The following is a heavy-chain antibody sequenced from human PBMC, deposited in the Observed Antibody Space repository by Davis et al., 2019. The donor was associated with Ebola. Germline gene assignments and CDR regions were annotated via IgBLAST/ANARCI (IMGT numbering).Heavy chain of an antibody. V-gene: IGHV3-48*01. D-gene: IGHD6-6*01. J-gene: IGHJ4*02. CDR3: AKETDEFVSSSNDY. Sequence: GESLKISCAASGFTFSSYSMNWVRQAPGKGLEWVAYICSSSSTIYYADSVRGRFTISRDNAKNSLYLQMNNLRPEDMAVYYCAKETDEFVSSSNDYWGQGTLVSVSS. CDR2: ICSSSSTI. CDR1: GFTFSSYS.